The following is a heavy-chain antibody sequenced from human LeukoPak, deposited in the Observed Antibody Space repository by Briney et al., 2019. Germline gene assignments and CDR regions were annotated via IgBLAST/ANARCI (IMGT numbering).Heavy chain of an antibody. CDR1: GFTFSSYA. D-gene: IGHD2-2*01. CDR3: AKATVPAVHYGMDV. V-gene: IGHV3-23*01. J-gene: IGHJ6*02. Sequence: GGSLRLSCAASGFTFSSYAMSWVRQAPGKGLEWVSAISGSGGSTYYADSVKGRFTISRDNSKSTLYLQMNSLRAEDTAVYYCAKATVPAVHYGMDVWGQGTTVTVSS. CDR2: ISGSGGST.